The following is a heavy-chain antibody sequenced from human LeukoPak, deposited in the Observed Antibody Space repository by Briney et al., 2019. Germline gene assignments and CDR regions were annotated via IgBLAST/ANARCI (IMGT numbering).Heavy chain of an antibody. CDR1: GYAFTGYY. CDR2: INPNSGGT. J-gene: IGHJ3*02. D-gene: IGHD6-19*01. V-gene: IGHV1-2*02. Sequence: ASVKVSCKASGYAFTGYYMHWVRQAPGQGLEWMGWINPNSGGTTYAQKFEGRVTMTRDTSISTAYMELRRLRSDDTAVYYCAIIAVGAFDIWGQGTMVTVSS. CDR3: AIIAVGAFDI.